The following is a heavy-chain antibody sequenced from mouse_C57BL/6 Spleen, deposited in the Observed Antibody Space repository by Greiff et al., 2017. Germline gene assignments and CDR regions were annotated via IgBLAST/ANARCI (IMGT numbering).Heavy chain of an antibody. CDR1: GFSLTSYG. D-gene: IGHD1-1*01. J-gene: IGHJ4*01. Sequence: QVQLKQSGPGLVAPSQSLSITCTVSGFSLTSYGVHWVRQPPGKGLEWLVVIWSDGSTTYNSALKSRLSISKDNSKSQVFLKMNSLQTDDTAMYYCARHRSSYDAMDYWGQGTSVTVSS. V-gene: IGHV2-6-1*01. CDR2: IWSDGST. CDR3: ARHRSSYDAMDY.